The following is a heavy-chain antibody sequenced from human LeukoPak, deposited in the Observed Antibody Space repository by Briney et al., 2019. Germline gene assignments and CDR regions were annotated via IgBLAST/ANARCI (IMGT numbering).Heavy chain of an antibody. Sequence: GGSLRLSCAASGFTFSDYYMSWIRQAPGKGLEWVSYISSSGSTIYYADSVKGRFTISRDNAKNTLYLQMNSLRAEDTAVYYCAKDRGQQLPTYYCMDVWGKGTTVTVSS. V-gene: IGHV3-11*04. CDR1: GFTFSDYY. D-gene: IGHD6-13*01. CDR2: ISSSGSTI. CDR3: AKDRGQQLPTYYCMDV. J-gene: IGHJ6*03.